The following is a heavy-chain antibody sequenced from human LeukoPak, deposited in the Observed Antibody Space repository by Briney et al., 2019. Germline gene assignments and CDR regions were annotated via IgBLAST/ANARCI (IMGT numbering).Heavy chain of an antibody. D-gene: IGHD4-17*01. J-gene: IGHJ3*02. CDR1: GFTFSVSW. CDR3: AKDPNGDFVGGFEM. CDR2: IKQDGSVQ. V-gene: IGHV3-7*03. Sequence: PGGSLRLSCAASGFTFSVSWMSWVRQAPGKGLEWVANIKQDGSVQSYVDSVKGRFTISRDDSKNTLYLQMNGLRVEDTALYYCAKDPNGDFVGGFEMWGQGTMVTVSS.